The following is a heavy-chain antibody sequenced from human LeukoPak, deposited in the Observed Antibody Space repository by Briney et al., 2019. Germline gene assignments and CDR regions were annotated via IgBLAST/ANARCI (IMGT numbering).Heavy chain of an antibody. J-gene: IGHJ4*02. V-gene: IGHV3-30*04. CDR1: EFTFNSYA. CDR3: ARDRHAALITGVCAF. CDR2: ISYDGSDK. D-gene: IGHD2-8*01. Sequence: GGSLRLSCAASEFTFNSYAMHWVRHAPGKGLEWVAVISYDGSDKYYADSVKGRFTISRDSSKNTLYLQMSSLRAEDTAMYYCARDRHAALITGVCAFWGQGTLVTVSS.